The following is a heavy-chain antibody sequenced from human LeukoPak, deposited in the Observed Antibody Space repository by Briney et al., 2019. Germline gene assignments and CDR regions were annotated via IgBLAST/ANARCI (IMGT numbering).Heavy chain of an antibody. D-gene: IGHD6-19*01. CDR1: GASISSGSNY. CDR2: IYSSGST. Sequence: PSETLSLTCSVSGASISSGSNYWGWIRQPPGKTLEWIGSIYSSGSTYYNPSLKSRVIIIIDTPKNHFSLTLSSVTAADTAVYYCARNSAVVNNDAFDIWGQGTMVTVSS. V-gene: IGHV4-39*07. CDR3: ARNSAVVNNDAFDI. J-gene: IGHJ3*02.